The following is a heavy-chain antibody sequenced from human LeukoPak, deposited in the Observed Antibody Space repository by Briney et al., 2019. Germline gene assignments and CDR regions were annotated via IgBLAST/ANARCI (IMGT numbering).Heavy chain of an antibody. CDR3: PRSPINRNDYYSYYMDV. Sequence: SQTLSLTCAISGDSVSSNSAAWNWIRQSPSRGLEWLGRRYYRSKWYKDYAVSVKSRLTNNPDTSKNQFSLQLNSVTPEDTAVYYCPRSPINRNDYYSYYMDVWGKGTTVTVSS. V-gene: IGHV6-1*01. CDR2: RYYRSKWYK. CDR1: GDSVSSNSAA. D-gene: IGHD1-14*01. J-gene: IGHJ6*03.